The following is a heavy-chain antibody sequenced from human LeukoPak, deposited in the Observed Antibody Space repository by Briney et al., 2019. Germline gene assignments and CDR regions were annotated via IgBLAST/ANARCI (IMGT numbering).Heavy chain of an antibody. Sequence: ASVKVSCKASGYTFTGYYKHWVRQAPGQGLEWMGWINPNSGGTNYAQKFQGRVTMTRDTSISTAYMELSRLRSDDTAIYYCARDLGYGSGSDYNRRGDYWGLGTLVTVSS. J-gene: IGHJ4*02. CDR2: INPNSGGT. CDR1: GYTFTGYY. CDR3: ARDLGYGSGSDYNRRGDY. D-gene: IGHD3-10*01. V-gene: IGHV1-2*02.